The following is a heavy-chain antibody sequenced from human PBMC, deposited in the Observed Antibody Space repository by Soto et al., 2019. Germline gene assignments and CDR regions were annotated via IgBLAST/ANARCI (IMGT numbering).Heavy chain of an antibody. CDR1: GGSISSSSYY. D-gene: IGHD2-2*01. J-gene: IGHJ6*02. CDR3: ARHRRLVVPAAIPLMGYYGMDV. V-gene: IGHV4-39*01. Sequence: SETLSLTCTVSGGSISSSSYYWGWIRQPPGKGLEWIGSIYYSGSTYYNPSLKSRVTISVDTSKNQFSLKLSSVTAADTAVYYCARHRRLVVPAAIPLMGYYGMDVWGQGTTVTVSS. CDR2: IYYSGST.